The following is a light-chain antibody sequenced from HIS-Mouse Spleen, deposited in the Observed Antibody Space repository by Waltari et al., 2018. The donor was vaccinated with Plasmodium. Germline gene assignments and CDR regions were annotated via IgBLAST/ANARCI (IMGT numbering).Light chain of an antibody. CDR2: EDS. Sequence: SYELTQPPSVSVSPRQTARITRSGYALPKKYAYWYQQKSGQAPVLVIYEDSKRPPGIPERFSGSSSGTMATLTISGAQVEDEADYYCYSTDSSGNHRVFGGGTKLTVL. CDR3: YSTDSSGNHRV. V-gene: IGLV3-10*01. J-gene: IGLJ3*02. CDR1: ALPKKY.